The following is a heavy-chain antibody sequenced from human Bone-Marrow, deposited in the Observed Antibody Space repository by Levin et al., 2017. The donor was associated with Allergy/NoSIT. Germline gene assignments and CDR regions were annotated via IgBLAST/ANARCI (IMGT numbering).Heavy chain of an antibody. V-gene: IGHV3-53*01. CDR2: IYSGGST. Sequence: GESLKISCAASGFTVSSNYMSWVCQAPGKGLEWVSVIYSGGSTYYADSVKGRFTISRDNSKNTLYLQMNSLRAEDTAVYYCARARPSYSSGFNYYYYYGMDVWGQGTTVTVSS. J-gene: IGHJ6*02. CDR1: GFTVSSNY. D-gene: IGHD6-19*01. CDR3: ARARPSYSSGFNYYYYYGMDV.